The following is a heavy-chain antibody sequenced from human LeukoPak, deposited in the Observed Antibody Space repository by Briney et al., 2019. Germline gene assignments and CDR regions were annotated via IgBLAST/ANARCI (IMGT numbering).Heavy chain of an antibody. V-gene: IGHV3-23*01. J-gene: IGHJ4*02. CDR1: GFTFSSYA. CDR3: AKDLTPGYSGYGVAYFDY. D-gene: IGHD5-12*01. CDR2: ISGSGGST. Sequence: GGSLRLSCAASGFTFSSYAMSWVRQAPGKGLEWVSAISGSGGSTYYADSVKGRFTISRDNSKNTLYLQMNSLRAEDTAVYYCAKDLTPGYSGYGVAYFDYWGQGTLVTVSS.